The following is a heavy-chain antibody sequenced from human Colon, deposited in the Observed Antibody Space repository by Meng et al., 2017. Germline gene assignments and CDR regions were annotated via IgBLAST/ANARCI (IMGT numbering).Heavy chain of an antibody. CDR2: ISSSSSYI. CDR1: GFTFSSYS. CDR3: ARGDYGGNGYFDY. D-gene: IGHD4-23*01. Sequence: GESLKISCAASGFTFSSYSMNWVRQAPGKGLEWVSSISSSSSYIYYADSVKGRFTSSRDNAKNSLYLQMNSLSAEDTAVYYCARGDYGGNGYFDYWGQGTLVTVSS. V-gene: IGHV3-21*01. J-gene: IGHJ4*02.